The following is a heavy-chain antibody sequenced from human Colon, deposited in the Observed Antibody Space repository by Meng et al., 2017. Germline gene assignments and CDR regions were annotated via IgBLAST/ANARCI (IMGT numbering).Heavy chain of an antibody. Sequence: GESLKISCVVSGFTLSKSAWSWVRQAPGKGLEWVSSISGSGGTTYYADSVKGRFTISRDNSKNTVYLEMNSLRVDDTAVYHCAKSPTVMFYDWVIDYLGQGTLVTVSS. D-gene: IGHD3-9*01. V-gene: IGHV3-23*01. CDR2: ISGSGGTT. CDR1: GFTLSKSA. J-gene: IGHJ4*02. CDR3: AKSPTVMFYDWVIDY.